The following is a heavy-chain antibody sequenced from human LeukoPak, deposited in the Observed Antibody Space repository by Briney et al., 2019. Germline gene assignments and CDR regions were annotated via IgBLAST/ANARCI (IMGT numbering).Heavy chain of an antibody. D-gene: IGHD2-2*01. CDR2: ISRSSSYT. CDR3: AGRTSQVAFDY. J-gene: IGHJ4*02. V-gene: IGHV3-11*06. CDR1: GFTFSDYY. Sequence: GGSLRLSCAASGFTFSDYYMSWIRQAPGKGLEWVSYISRSSSYTNYADCVKGRFTISRDNAKNSLYLQMNSLRAEDTAVYYCAGRTSQVAFDYWGQGTLVTVSS.